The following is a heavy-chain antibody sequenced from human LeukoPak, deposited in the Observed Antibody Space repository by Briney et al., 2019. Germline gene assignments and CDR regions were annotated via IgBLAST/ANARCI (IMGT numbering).Heavy chain of an antibody. D-gene: IGHD5-12*01. J-gene: IGHJ6*03. V-gene: IGHV4-39*07. Sequence: SETLSLTCTVSGGSISITSYYWGWIRQPPGKGLEWIGSMYSSGSTYYNPSLKSRVTISVDTSKNQFSLKLSSVTAADTAVYYCAVYSGYAFSYYYYYMDVWGKGTTVTVSS. CDR1: GGSISITSYY. CDR3: AVYSGYAFSYYYYYMDV. CDR2: MYSSGST.